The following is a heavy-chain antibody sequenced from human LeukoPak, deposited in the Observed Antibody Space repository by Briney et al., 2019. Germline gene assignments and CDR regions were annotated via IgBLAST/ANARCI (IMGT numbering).Heavy chain of an antibody. V-gene: IGHV1-2*02. CDR3: ASTTTVTSHDAFDI. CDR1: GYTFTGYY. Sequence: ASVKVSCKASGYTFTGYYMHWVRQAPGQGLEWMGWINPNSGGTNYAQKFQGRVTMTRDTSISTAYMELSRLRSDDTAVYYCASTTTVTSHDAFDIWGQGTMVTVSP. CDR2: INPNSGGT. D-gene: IGHD4-17*01. J-gene: IGHJ3*02.